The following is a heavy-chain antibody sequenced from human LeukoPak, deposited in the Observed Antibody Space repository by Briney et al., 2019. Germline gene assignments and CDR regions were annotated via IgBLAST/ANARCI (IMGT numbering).Heavy chain of an antibody. V-gene: IGHV1-2*02. Sequence: WASVKVSCKASGYTFTNYYMHWVRQAPGQGLEWMGWINPNTGGTNYAQKFQGRVTMTRDTSISTAYMELGRLSSDDTADYYCARETQRSFDYWGQGTLVTVSS. CDR2: INPNTGGT. CDR1: GYTFTNYY. CDR3: ARETQRSFDY. J-gene: IGHJ4*02.